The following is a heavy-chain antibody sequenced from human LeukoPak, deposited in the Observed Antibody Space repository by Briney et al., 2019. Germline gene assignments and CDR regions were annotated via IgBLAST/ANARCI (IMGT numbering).Heavy chain of an antibody. CDR1: GDSVSSNRAA. J-gene: IGHJ4*02. CDR2: TYYRSNWYH. V-gene: IGHV6-1*01. CDR3: VTRYYDS. Sequence: SQTLSLTCAISGDSVSSNRAAWHWIRQSPSRGLEWLGRTYYRSNWYHDYAVAVNSRISINPDTSKNQFSLQLNSVTPDDTAVYYCVTRYYDSWGQGTLVIVSS.